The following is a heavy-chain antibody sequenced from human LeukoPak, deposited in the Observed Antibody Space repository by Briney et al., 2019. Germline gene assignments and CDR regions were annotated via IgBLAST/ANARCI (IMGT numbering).Heavy chain of an antibody. CDR2: ISWDGGST. CDR3: AKDKNRGTVTTPPDY. D-gene: IGHD4-11*01. J-gene: IGHJ4*02. Sequence: GGSLRLSCAASGFTFDDYTMPRVRHAPGKGLEWVSLISWDGGSTYYADSVKGRFTISRDNSKNSLYLQMNSLRTEDTALYYCAKDKNRGTVTTPPDYWGQGTLVTVSS. V-gene: IGHV3-43*01. CDR1: GFTFDDYT.